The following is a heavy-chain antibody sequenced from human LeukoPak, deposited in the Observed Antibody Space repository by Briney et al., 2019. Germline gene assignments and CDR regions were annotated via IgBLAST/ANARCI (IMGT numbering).Heavy chain of an antibody. V-gene: IGHV3-30*18. D-gene: IGHD4-17*01. Sequence: GGSLRLSCAASGFTFSSNGMHWLRQAPGKGLEWVAVISDDGSYAYYADSVKGRFTISRDNSKNTLYLQVNSLRDEDTAVYYCAKAGGLRKLPFDPWGQGTLVTVSS. CDR3: AKAGGLRKLPFDP. CDR1: GFTFSSNG. CDR2: ISDDGSYA. J-gene: IGHJ5*02.